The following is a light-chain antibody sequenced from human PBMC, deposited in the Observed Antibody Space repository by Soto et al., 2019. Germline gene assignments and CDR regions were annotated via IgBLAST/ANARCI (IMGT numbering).Light chain of an antibody. Sequence: EIVLTQSPCTLSLSPGERATLSCRASQSVSSSYLAWYQQRPGQAPRLLIYAASTWDTGYPERFSGSGSGTEFTLTISRLEAEDFAIYYCQQLYSDPLTFGRGTKVEIK. CDR2: AAS. V-gene: IGKV3-20*01. CDR3: QQLYSDPLT. J-gene: IGKJ4*01. CDR1: QSVSSSY.